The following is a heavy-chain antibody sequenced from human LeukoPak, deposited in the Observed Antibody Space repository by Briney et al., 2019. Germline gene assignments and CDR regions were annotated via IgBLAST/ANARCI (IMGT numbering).Heavy chain of an antibody. CDR3: TTLRLTASDY. V-gene: IGHV3-15*01. D-gene: IGHD2-21*02. Sequence: GGSLRLSCEAAGFTFSNAWMSWVRQAPGKGLEWVGRIKSRADGGTIDCAVPVKGRFIISRDDSRNTLYLQMNSLKIEDTAMYYCTTLRLTASDYWGQGTRVSVSS. CDR2: IKSRADGGTI. J-gene: IGHJ4*02. CDR1: GFTFSNAW.